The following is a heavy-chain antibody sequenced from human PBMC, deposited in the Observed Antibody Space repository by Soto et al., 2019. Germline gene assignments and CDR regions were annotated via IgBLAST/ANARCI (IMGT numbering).Heavy chain of an antibody. V-gene: IGHV1-8*01. D-gene: IGHD2-2*01. CDR2: MNPNSGNT. CDR1: GYTFTSYD. CDR3: ARVKTTQSPYCSSTSCILFVYYYYMDV. J-gene: IGHJ6*03. Sequence: ASVKVSCKASGYTFTSYDINWVRQATGQGLEWMGWMNPNSGNTGYAQKFQGRVTMTRNTSISTAYMELSSLRSEDTAVYYCARVKTTQSPYCSSTSCILFVYYYYMDVWGKGTTVTVSS.